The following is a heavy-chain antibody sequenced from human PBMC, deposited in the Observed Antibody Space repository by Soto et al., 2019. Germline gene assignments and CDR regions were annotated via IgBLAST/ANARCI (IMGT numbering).Heavy chain of an antibody. J-gene: IGHJ3*02. CDR1: GGYFGGFY. D-gene: IGHD3-10*01. CDR3: ARGRRVREVSPDAFDI. Sequence: PLEILSLTCAVYGGYFGGFYWSWIRQPQGKGLEWIGEINHSGSTNYNPSLKSRVTISVDTSKNQFSLKLSSVTAADTAVYYCARGRRVREVSPDAFDIWGQGTMVTV. CDR2: INHSGST. V-gene: IGHV4-34*01.